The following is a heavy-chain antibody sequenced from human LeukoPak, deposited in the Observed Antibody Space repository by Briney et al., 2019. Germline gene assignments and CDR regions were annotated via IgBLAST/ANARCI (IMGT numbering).Heavy chain of an antibody. CDR1: GFTFSSYG. D-gene: IGHD2-2*01. CDR3: ARDSLCSSTSCYEADLDY. Sequence: PGGTLRLSCAASGFTFSSYGMSWIRQAPGKGLEWVSAISGSGGSTYYADSVKGRFTISRDNSKNTLYLQMNSLRAEDTAVYYCARDSLCSSTSCYEADLDYWGQGTLVTVSS. J-gene: IGHJ4*02. V-gene: IGHV3-23*01. CDR2: ISGSGGST.